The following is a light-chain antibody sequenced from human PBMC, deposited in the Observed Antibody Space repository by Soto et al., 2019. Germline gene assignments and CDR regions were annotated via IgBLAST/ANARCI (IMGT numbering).Light chain of an antibody. J-gene: IGKJ1*01. CDR2: GAS. CDR3: QQYGSSPWT. CDR1: QSVGSSY. V-gene: IGKV3-20*01. Sequence: EIVLTQSPGTLSLSPGESATLSCRASQSVGSSYLAWYRQKPGQAPRLLIYGASSRATGVPDRFSGGGSGTDFTLTISRLEPEDFAVYYCQQYGSSPWTFGQGTKVEIK.